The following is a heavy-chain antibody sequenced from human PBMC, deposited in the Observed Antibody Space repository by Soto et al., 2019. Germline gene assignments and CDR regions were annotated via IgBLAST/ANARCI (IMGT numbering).Heavy chain of an antibody. CDR1: GFTFTAFA. Sequence: SLRLSCAATGFTFTAFAMHWVRQAPGKGLEGVAVISYDGRKTQYADSVKGRLTISRDNSKNTLFLQMNSLTTADTAVYYCGADRYFDSYYFDYWGQGTRVTVSS. J-gene: IGHJ4*02. V-gene: IGHV3-30*04. D-gene: IGHD3-9*01. CDR2: ISYDGRKT. CDR3: GADRYFDSYYFDY.